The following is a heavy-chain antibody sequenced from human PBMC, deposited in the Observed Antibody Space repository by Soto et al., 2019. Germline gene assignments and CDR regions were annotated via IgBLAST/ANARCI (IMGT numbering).Heavy chain of an antibody. CDR1: GYSFTSYW. CDR3: ARGLGYCSSTSCPDYYYGMDV. J-gene: IGHJ6*02. V-gene: IGHV5-51*01. CDR2: IYPGDSDT. D-gene: IGHD2-2*01. Sequence: AGESLKISCKGSGYSFTSYWIGWVRQMPGKGLEWMGIIYPGDSDTRYSPSFQGQVTISADKSISTAYLQWSSLKASDTAMYYCARGLGYCSSTSCPDYYYGMDVWGQGXTVTVYS.